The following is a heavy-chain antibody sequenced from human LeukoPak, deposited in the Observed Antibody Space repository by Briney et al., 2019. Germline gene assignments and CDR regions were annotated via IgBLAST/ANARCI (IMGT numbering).Heavy chain of an antibody. V-gene: IGHV3-23*01. Sequence: GGTLRLSCAASGFTFGSYGMSWVRQPPGKGLEWVSAISYGGGNTFYAVSVRGRFTISRDDSRDTLYLQMSSLRVEDTAVYYCAKVPDRGAYLANWGQGTLVTVSS. CDR1: GFTFGSYG. CDR3: AKVPDRGAYLAN. J-gene: IGHJ4*02. CDR2: ISYGGGNT. D-gene: IGHD1-14*01.